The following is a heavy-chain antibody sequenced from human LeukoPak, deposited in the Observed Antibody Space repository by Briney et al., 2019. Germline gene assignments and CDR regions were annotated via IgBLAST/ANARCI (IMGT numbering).Heavy chain of an antibody. J-gene: IGHJ5*02. CDR3: ARTGIAARPTVWFDP. Sequence: GGSLRLSCGASGFTFSSYWMSWVRQAPGKGLEWVANIKEDGSEKYYVDSVKGRFTISRDNAKNTLYLQMNSLRAEDTAVYYCARTGIAARPTVWFDPWGQGTLVTVSS. D-gene: IGHD6-6*01. CDR2: IKEDGSEK. CDR1: GFTFSSYW. V-gene: IGHV3-7*01.